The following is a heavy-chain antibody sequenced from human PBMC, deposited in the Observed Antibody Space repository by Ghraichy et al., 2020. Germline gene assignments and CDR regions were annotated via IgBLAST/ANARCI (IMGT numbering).Heavy chain of an antibody. CDR2: INIYGDHT. D-gene: IGHD1-26*01. CDR1: GFTFSRCA. Sequence: GGSLRLSCAASGFTFSRCAMSWVRQAPGKGLEWVSTINIYGDHTYYADSVKGRFTISRDNSRNALSLHINILRADDTAVYYCVKNEAVQTASTTLLVLFDIWGHGTLVTFSS. CDR3: VKNEAVQTASTTLLVLFDI. J-gene: IGHJ4*01. V-gene: IGHV3-23*01.